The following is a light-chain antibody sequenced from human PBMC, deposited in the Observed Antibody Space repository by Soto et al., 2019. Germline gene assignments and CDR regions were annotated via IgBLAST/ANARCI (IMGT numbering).Light chain of an antibody. Sequence: QSLLTQPPSVSGAPGQRVTISCTGSSSNIGAGYDVNWYQQLPGTAPKLLIYANYNRPSGVPDRFSASKSGTSASLAITGLQAEDEADYYCQSHDTSLSGVVFGGGTKLTVL. CDR2: ANY. CDR1: SSNIGAGYD. V-gene: IGLV1-40*01. J-gene: IGLJ2*01. CDR3: QSHDTSLSGVV.